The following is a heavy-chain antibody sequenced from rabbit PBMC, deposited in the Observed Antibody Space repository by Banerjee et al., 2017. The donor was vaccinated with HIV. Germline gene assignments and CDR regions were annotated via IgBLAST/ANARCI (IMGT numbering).Heavy chain of an antibody. D-gene: IGHD6-1*01. V-gene: IGHV1S40*01. CDR3: ARGTYGYAGYAPNL. CDR1: GFSLSSTYY. CDR2: IYTGSSGST. J-gene: IGHJ4*01. Sequence: LVKPGASLTLTCTASGFSLSSTYYMCWVRQAPGKGLEWIACIYTGSSGSTYYASWAKGRFTISKPSSTTVTLQMTSLTAADTATYFCARGTYGYAGYAPNLWGPGTLVTVS.